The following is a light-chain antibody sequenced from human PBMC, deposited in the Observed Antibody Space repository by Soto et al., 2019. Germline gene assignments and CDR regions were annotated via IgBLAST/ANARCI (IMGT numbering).Light chain of an antibody. Sequence: EAVMTQSPDTLSVSPGERATLSCRASQSISSDLAWYQQKPGQPPRLLIFGASTRATDVPARFTGSGTGTEFTLTISSLQSEDFAVYYGQQFRSWPYTFGQGTKLEMK. CDR3: QQFRSWPYT. J-gene: IGKJ2*01. V-gene: IGKV3-15*01. CDR2: GAS. CDR1: QSISSD.